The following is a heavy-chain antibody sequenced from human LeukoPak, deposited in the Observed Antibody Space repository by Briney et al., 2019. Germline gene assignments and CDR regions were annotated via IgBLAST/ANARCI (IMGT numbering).Heavy chain of an antibody. D-gene: IGHD3-22*01. CDR2: IYYRGST. Sequence: SETLSLTCTVSGGSISSDYWSWIRQPPGKGLEWIGYIYYRGSTSYNPSLKSRVTISVDTSKNQFSLKLSSVTAADTAVYYCARLSGYSSGHYYFDYWGQGTLVTVSS. V-gene: IGHV4-59*01. CDR1: GGSISSDY. CDR3: ARLSGYSSGHYYFDY. J-gene: IGHJ4*02.